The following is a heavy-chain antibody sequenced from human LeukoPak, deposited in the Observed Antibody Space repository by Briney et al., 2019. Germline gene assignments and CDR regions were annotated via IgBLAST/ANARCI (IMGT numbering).Heavy chain of an antibody. V-gene: IGHV4-34*01. CDR3: ARLGYCSSTSCYQPPGY. CDR1: GGSFSGYY. J-gene: IGHJ4*02. D-gene: IGHD2-2*01. Sequence: SETLSLTCAVYGGSFSGYYWSWIRQPPGKGLEWIGEINHSGSTNYNPSLKSRVTISVDTPKNQFSLKLSSVTAADTAVYYCARLGYCSSTSCYQPPGYWGQGTLVTVSS. CDR2: INHSGST.